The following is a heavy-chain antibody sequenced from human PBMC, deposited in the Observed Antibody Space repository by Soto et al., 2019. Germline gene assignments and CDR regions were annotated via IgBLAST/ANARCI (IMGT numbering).Heavy chain of an antibody. CDR2: IYSGGST. CDR1: GFTVSNNY. D-gene: IGHD3-16*01. Sequence: EEQLVESGGDLVQPGGSLRLSCAASGFTVSNNYMSWVRQAPGKGLDWVSLIYSGGSTYYADSVKCRFTISRDSSKNTLYLQMNSLRAEDTAMYYCAAYSHKGYWGQGTLVTVSS. CDR3: AAYSHKGY. V-gene: IGHV3-66*01. J-gene: IGHJ4*02.